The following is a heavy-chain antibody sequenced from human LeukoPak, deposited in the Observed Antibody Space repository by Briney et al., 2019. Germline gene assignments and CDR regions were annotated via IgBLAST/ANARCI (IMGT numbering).Heavy chain of an antibody. V-gene: IGHV3-7*01. CDR1: GFTFSSYW. D-gene: IGHD3-10*01. Sequence: PGGSLTLSCAASGFTFSSYWMNWARQAPGKGREWVASINHNGNVNYYVDSVKGRFTISRDNAKNSLYLQMNSLRAADTAVYYCAKNTWKSSDSGRGRMDVWGQGTTVTVSS. J-gene: IGHJ6*02. CDR3: AKNTWKSSDSGRGRMDV. CDR2: INHNGNVN.